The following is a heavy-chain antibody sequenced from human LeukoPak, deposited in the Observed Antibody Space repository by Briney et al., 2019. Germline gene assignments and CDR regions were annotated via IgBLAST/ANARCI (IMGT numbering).Heavy chain of an antibody. J-gene: IGHJ4*02. Sequence: GGSLRLSCAASGFTFSSYGMHWVRQAPGKGLEWVAVISYDGSNKYYADSVKGRFTISRDNSKNTLYLQMNSPRAEDTAVYYCARTSVAGTFDYWGQGTLVTVSS. CDR1: GFTFSSYG. D-gene: IGHD6-19*01. CDR2: ISYDGSNK. V-gene: IGHV3-30*03. CDR3: ARTSVAGTFDY.